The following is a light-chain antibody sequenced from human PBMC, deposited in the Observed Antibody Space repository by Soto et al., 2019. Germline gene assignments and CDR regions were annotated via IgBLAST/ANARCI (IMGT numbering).Light chain of an antibody. J-gene: IGLJ1*01. CDR2: EGS. V-gene: IGLV2-23*01. CDR3: CSYASSSTYV. Sequence: QSALTQPASVSGSPGQSTTISCTGTNSDVGRYNLVSWYQQHPGKAPKLMIYEGSKRPSGVSTRFSGSKSGNTASLTVSGLQAEDEADYYCCSYASSSTYVFGTGTKVPV. CDR1: NSDVGRYNL.